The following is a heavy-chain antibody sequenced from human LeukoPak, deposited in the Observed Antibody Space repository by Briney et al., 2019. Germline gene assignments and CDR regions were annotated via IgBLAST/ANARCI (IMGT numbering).Heavy chain of an antibody. V-gene: IGHV3-7*01. J-gene: IGHJ6*02. CDR1: GFTFSSHW. Sequence: GGSLRLSCVASGFTFSSHWMSWIRQAPGKGLEWVANIKQDGSAKYYVDSVKGRFAIPRDNAKNSLYLQMNSLRAEDTAVYFCVRGMDVWGQGTTVTVSS. CDR2: IKQDGSAK. CDR3: VRGMDV.